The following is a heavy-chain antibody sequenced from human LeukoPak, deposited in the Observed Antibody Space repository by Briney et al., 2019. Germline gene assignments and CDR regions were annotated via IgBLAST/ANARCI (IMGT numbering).Heavy chain of an antibody. V-gene: IGHV4-34*01. CDR1: GGSFSGYC. D-gene: IGHD3-22*01. J-gene: IGHJ5*02. CDR3: ARSGLRDSSGYPNWFDP. CDR2: INHSGST. Sequence: SETLSLTCAVYGGSFSGYCWSWIRQPPGKGLEWIGEINHSGSTNYNPSLKSRVTISVDTSKNLFSLKLTSMTAADTAVYYCARSGLRDSSGYPNWFDPWGQGTLVTVSS.